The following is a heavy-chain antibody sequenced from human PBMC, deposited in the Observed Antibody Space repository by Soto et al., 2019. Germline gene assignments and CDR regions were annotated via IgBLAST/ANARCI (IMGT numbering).Heavy chain of an antibody. J-gene: IGHJ6*02. CDR2: IIGYNGNT. CDR1: GYTFTTYV. D-gene: IGHD3-10*01. Sequence: SVKVTFKSSGYTFTTYVSSWVRQAPGQGLEWMGWIIGYNGNTNYAQKRQGRVTMTTDTSTSTAYMELRSLRSDDTAVYYCAGAINYYGSGSPHGSGMDVWGQGTTVTVSS. V-gene: IGHV1-18*04. CDR3: AGAINYYGSGSPHGSGMDV.